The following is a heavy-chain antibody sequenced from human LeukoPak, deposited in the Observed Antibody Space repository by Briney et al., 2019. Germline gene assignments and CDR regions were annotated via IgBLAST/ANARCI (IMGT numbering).Heavy chain of an antibody. J-gene: IGHJ4*02. D-gene: IGHD3-10*01. V-gene: IGHV3-21*01. CDR2: ISSSSSYI. Sequence: GGSLRLSCAASGFSFSSYSMNWARQAPGKGLEWVSSISSSSSYIYYADSVKGRFTISRDNAKNSLYLQMNSLRAEDTAVYYCARQSITMVRVLVEYFDYWGQGTLVTVSS. CDR1: GFSFSSYS. CDR3: ARQSITMVRVLVEYFDY.